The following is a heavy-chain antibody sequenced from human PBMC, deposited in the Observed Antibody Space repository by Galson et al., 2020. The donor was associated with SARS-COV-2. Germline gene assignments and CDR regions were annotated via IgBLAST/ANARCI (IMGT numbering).Heavy chain of an antibody. J-gene: IGHJ5*02. D-gene: IGHD3-9*01. CDR2: INPSGGST. Sequence: SGASVKVSCKASGYTFTSYYMHWVRQAPGQGLEWMGIINPSGGSTSYAQKFQGRVTMTRDTSTSTVYMELSSLRSEDTAVYYCARDLLGSASEYYDMLTGYYWSRGTYNWFDPWGQGTLVTVSS. CDR1: GYTFTSYY. CDR3: ARDLLGSASEYYDMLTGYYWSRGTYNWFDP. V-gene: IGHV1-46*01.